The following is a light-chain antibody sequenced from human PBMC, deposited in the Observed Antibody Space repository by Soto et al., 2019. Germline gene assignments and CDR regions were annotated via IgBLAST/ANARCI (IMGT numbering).Light chain of an antibody. CDR3: SSYAGSTNFVV. CDR2: EVS. J-gene: IGLJ2*01. CDR1: RSDVGGYNY. V-gene: IGLV2-8*01. Sequence: QSVLTQPPSASGSPGQSVTISCTGTRSDVGGYNYVSWYQQHPGKAPKLMIYEVSKRPSGVPDRFSGSKSGNTASLTGSGLQAEDEDGYYCSSYAGSTNFVVFGGGTKRTV.